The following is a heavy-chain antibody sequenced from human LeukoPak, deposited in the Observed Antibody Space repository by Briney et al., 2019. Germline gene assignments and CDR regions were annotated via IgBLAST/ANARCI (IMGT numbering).Heavy chain of an antibody. CDR2: IKSKTDGGTT. CDR1: GFTLSSCA. V-gene: IGHV3-15*01. CDR3: TKFFLGRRDYVWESYRYLAFDI. Sequence: GGSLRLSCAASGFTLSSCAMSWVRQPPGKGLEWVGHIKSKTDGGTTDYAAPVKGRFTISRDGSKNTLYLQMNSLKTEDTAVYYCTKFFLGRRDYVWESYRYLAFDIWGHGTMVTVSS. D-gene: IGHD3-16*02. J-gene: IGHJ3*02.